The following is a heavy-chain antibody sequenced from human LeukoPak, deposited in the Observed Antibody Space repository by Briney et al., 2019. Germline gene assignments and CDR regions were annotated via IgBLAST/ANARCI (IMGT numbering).Heavy chain of an antibody. CDR3: ARGGHFNFDY. J-gene: IGHJ4*02. CDR1: EFTFSSYW. Sequence: GGSLRLSCAASEFTFSSYWMKCVRHAPGKGLEWVASIKEDGSDKYYVDSVKGRFSISRDNAKNSLFLQMNSLRTEDTAVYYCARGGHFNFDYWGQGTLVIVSS. V-gene: IGHV3-7*01. D-gene: IGHD5-12*01. CDR2: IKEDGSDK.